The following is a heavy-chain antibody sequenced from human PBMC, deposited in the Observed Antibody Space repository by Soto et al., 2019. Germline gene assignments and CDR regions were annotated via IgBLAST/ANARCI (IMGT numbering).Heavy chain of an antibody. CDR3: ARVPGP. Sequence: SETLSLTCSVSGGSISGYYWSWIRQPPGKGLEWIGYIYHSGSTYYNPSLKSRVTISVDRSKNQFSLKLSSVTAADTAVYYCARVPGPWGQGTLVTVSS. J-gene: IGHJ5*02. CDR2: IYHSGST. V-gene: IGHV4-30-2*01. D-gene: IGHD7-27*01. CDR1: GGSISGYY.